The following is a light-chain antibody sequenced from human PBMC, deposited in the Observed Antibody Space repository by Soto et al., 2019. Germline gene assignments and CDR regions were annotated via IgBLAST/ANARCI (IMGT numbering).Light chain of an antibody. Sequence: DIQMTQSPSTLSASVGDRVTITCRASQSISTWLAWYQQKPGKAPKLLIYKASSLESGVPSRFSGSGSGTEFTLTISSLQPDDFATYDCQQYNNYPRTFGGGTKVEIK. CDR3: QQYNNYPRT. J-gene: IGKJ4*01. CDR2: KAS. V-gene: IGKV1-5*03. CDR1: QSISTW.